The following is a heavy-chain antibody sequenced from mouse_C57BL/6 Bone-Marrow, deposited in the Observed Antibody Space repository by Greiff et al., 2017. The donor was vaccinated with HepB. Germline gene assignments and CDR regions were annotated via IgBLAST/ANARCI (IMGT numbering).Heavy chain of an antibody. Sequence: EVQLQQSGAELVRPGASVKLSCTASGFNIKDDYMHWVKQRPEQGLEWIGWIDPENGDTEYASKFQGKATITADTSSTTAYLQLSSLTSEDTAVYYCTTMITYYFDYWGQGTTLTVSS. CDR1: GFNIKDDY. V-gene: IGHV14-4*01. CDR3: TTMITYYFDY. CDR2: IDPENGDT. J-gene: IGHJ2*01. D-gene: IGHD2-4*01.